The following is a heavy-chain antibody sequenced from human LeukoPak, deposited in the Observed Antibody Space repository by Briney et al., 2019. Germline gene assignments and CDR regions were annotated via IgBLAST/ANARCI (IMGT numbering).Heavy chain of an antibody. J-gene: IGHJ4*02. CDR2: ISSNGDNR. Sequence: GALRLSCAASGFRFNTYAMHWVRQAPGKGLEYVSAISSNGDNRYYANSVKGRFTISRDNSKKTLFLQMGSLRAEDTAVYYCARDSGGDAYNDYFDAWGQGTLVTVSS. D-gene: IGHD5-24*01. CDR3: ARDSGGDAYNDYFDA. CDR1: GFRFNTYA. V-gene: IGHV3-64*01.